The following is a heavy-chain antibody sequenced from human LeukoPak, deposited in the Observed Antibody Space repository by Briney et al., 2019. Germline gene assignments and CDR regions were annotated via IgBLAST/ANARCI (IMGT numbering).Heavy chain of an antibody. V-gene: IGHV3-21*01. D-gene: IGHD3-3*01. CDR2: ISSSSSYI. CDR3: ARDQGVLRFLEWLSPLDY. Sequence: GGSLRLSCAASGFTFGSYSMNWVRQAPGKGLEWVSSISSSSSYIYYADSVKGRFTISRDNAKNSLYLQMNSLRAEDTAVYYCARDQGVLRFLEWLSPLDYWGQGTLVTVSS. J-gene: IGHJ4*02. CDR1: GFTFGSYS.